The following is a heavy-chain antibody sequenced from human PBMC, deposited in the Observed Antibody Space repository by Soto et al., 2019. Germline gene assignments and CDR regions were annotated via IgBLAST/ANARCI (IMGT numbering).Heavy chain of an antibody. D-gene: IGHD6-13*01. CDR2: MSNSDRTI. V-gene: IGHV3-11*01. J-gene: IGHJ6*02. CDR1: GFTFSDYY. CDR3: ARGMEAAAGTGTHYYYYGMDV. Sequence: GGSLRLSCAASGFTFSDYYMTWIRQAPGKGLECISYMSNSDRTIYYADSVKGRFIISRDNAKNSLYLQMNSLRAEDTAVYYCARGMEAAAGTGTHYYYYGMDVWGQGTTVTVSS.